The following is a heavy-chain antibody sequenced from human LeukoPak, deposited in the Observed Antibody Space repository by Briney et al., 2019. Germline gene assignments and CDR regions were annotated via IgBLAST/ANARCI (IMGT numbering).Heavy chain of an antibody. CDR3: AAKSVLLWFGELLSPVDFADY. J-gene: IGHJ4*01. Sequence: KTGGSLRLSCAASGFTFSSYNMNWVRQPPGKGLEWIGSIYYSGSTYYNPSLKSRVTISVDTSKNQFSLKQSSVTAADTAVYYCAAKSVLLWFGELLSPVDFADYWGQGTLVTVSS. D-gene: IGHD3-10*01. CDR2: IYYSGST. CDR1: GFTFSSYN. V-gene: IGHV4-39*07.